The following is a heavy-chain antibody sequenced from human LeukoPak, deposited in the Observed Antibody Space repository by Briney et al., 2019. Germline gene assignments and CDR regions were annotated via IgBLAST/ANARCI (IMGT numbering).Heavy chain of an antibody. CDR1: GYAFTSYA. Sequence: ASVKVSSKASGYAFTSYAMNWVRQAPGQGLEWMGWIDTNTGNPTYAQGFTGRFVFSLDTSVSTAYLQISSLKAEDTAVYYCARAISSGWIDAFDIWGQGTMVTVSS. D-gene: IGHD6-19*01. J-gene: IGHJ3*02. V-gene: IGHV7-4-1*02. CDR3: ARAISSGWIDAFDI. CDR2: IDTNTGNP.